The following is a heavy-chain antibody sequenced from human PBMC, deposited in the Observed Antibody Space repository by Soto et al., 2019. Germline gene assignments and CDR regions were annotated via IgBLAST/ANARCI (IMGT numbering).Heavy chain of an antibody. V-gene: IGHV3-23*01. CDR1: GFTLSSYA. D-gene: IGHD4-4*01. CDR3: AKSLVTTLTYNWYFDL. Sequence: VGSLRLSCAASGFTLSSYAMTWVRQAPGMGLEWVSGIAGSGASTFYADSVKGRFSISRDKNTLFLQMNSLRADDTAVYYCAKSLVTTLTYNWYFDLWGRGTLVTVSS. CDR2: IAGSGAST. J-gene: IGHJ2*01.